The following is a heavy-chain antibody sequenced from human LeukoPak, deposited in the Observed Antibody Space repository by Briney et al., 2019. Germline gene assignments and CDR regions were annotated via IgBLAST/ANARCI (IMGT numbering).Heavy chain of an antibody. CDR2: IYPGDSDT. V-gene: IGHV5-51*01. CDR3: ARPYCSGGSCYSGYFDY. J-gene: IGHJ4*02. CDR1: GYRFTSYW. Sequence: GESLKISCKGSGYRFTSYWIGWVRPMPGKGLGWMGIIYPGDSDTRYSPSFQGQVTISADKSISTAYLQWSSLKASDTAMYYCARPYCSGGSCYSGYFDYWGQGTLVTVSS. D-gene: IGHD2-15*01.